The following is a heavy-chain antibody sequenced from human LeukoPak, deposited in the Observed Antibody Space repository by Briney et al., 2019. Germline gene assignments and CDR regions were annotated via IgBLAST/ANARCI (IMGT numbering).Heavy chain of an antibody. V-gene: IGHV3-15*01. CDR3: ATGFEWDDC. CDR1: GFTFSNAW. J-gene: IGHJ4*02. Sequence: GGSLRLSCAASGFTFSNAWMNWVRQAPGKGLEWVGRIKSRPDGGTTDYAAPVKGRFTISRDDSKNTVYLQMNSLKTEDTALYYCATGFEWDDCWGQGTLVTVSS. D-gene: IGHD3-3*01. CDR2: IKSRPDGGTT.